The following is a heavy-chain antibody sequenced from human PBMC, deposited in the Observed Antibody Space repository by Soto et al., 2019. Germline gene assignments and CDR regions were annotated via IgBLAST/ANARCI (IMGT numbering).Heavy chain of an antibody. CDR2: IFSNDEK. V-gene: IGHV2-26*01. CDR1: GISLSNDRTG. Sequence: SGPTLVNPTETLTLTCIVSGISLSNDRTGVSWIRQPPGKALEWLAHIFSNDEKSHSTSLKSRLTISKDTSKSQVVLTMTNVDPVDTATYYCARILRNNHHPPDYWGQGTLVTVLL. J-gene: IGHJ4*02. CDR3: ARILRNNHHPPDY.